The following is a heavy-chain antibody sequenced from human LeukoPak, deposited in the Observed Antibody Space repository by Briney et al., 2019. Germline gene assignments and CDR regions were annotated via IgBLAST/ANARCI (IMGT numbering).Heavy chain of an antibody. CDR1: GDSVSSNSAA. Sequence: SQTLSLTCALSGDSVSSNSAAWNWIRQSPSRGLEWLGRTYYRSKWYNDYAVSVKSRITINPDTSKNQFSLQLNSVTPEDTAVYYCARDEAMVRGVQKAPRGAFDIWGQGTMVTVSS. CDR3: ARDEAMVRGVQKAPRGAFDI. D-gene: IGHD3-10*01. CDR2: TYYRSKWYN. J-gene: IGHJ3*02. V-gene: IGHV6-1*01.